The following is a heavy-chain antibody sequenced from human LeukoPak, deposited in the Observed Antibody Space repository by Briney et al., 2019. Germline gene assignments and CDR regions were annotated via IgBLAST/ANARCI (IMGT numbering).Heavy chain of an antibody. J-gene: IGHJ4*02. Sequence: PSQTLSLTCTVSGGSISSYYWSWIRQPPGKGLEWIGYIYYSGSTNYNPSLKSRVTISVDTSKNQFSLKLSSVTAADTAVYYCARRGIAVAGTFDYWGQGTLVTVSS. V-gene: IGHV4-59*08. CDR3: ARRGIAVAGTFDY. D-gene: IGHD6-19*01. CDR2: IYYSGST. CDR1: GGSISSYY.